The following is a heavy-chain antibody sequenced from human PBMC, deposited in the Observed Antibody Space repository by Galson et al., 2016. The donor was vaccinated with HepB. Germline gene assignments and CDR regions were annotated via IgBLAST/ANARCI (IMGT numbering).Heavy chain of an antibody. CDR3: ARDQRIGDGYDI. V-gene: IGHV4-31*03. J-gene: IGHJ3*02. CDR1: GASISSGSHY. Sequence: TLSLTCSVSGASISSGSHYWTWIRQHPGKGLEWIGCISYSGNAYYNPSLKSRLTISLDTSENQFSLKLTSVTAADTAVYYCARDQRIGDGYDIWGQGTMVTVSS. CDR2: ISYSGNA. D-gene: IGHD2/OR15-2a*01.